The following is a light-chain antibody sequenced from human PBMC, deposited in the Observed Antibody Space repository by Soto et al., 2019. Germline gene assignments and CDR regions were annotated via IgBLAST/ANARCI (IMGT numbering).Light chain of an antibody. Sequence: AIQVTHSPPSLSASVGDRVTITCRASQGINNDLAWYQQKPGKAPKLLIYGATNLHTGVPSRFSGSGSGTDFTLTISSLQPEDFATYYCLQDHNYPWTFGLGTKVEVK. V-gene: IGKV1-6*01. CDR3: LQDHNYPWT. CDR2: GAT. J-gene: IGKJ1*01. CDR1: QGINND.